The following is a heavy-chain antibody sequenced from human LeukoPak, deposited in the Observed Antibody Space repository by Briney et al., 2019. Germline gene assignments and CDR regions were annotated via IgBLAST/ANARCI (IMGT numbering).Heavy chain of an antibody. D-gene: IGHD3-10*01. J-gene: IGHJ4*02. V-gene: IGHV1-24*01. CDR3: ARIDYYADY. CDR1: GYTLTELS. CDR2: FDPEDGEI. Sequence: ASVKVSCKVSGYTLTELSMHWVRQAPGKGLEWMGGFDPEDGEIMYAQKFQGRVTMTRDTSISTAYMELSRLRSDDTAVYYCARIDYYADYWGQGTLVTVSS.